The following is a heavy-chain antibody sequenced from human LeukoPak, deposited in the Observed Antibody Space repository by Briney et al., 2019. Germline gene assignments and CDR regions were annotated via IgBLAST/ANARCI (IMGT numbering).Heavy chain of an antibody. J-gene: IGHJ4*02. CDR3: ARSSSYDY. D-gene: IGHD3-10*01. Sequence: PGGSLRLSCAASGFTFSTYAMSWVRQAPGKGLECVSVISGSGGSTYYADSVKGRFTISRDNSKNTLFLQMNSLRAEDTAVYYCARSSSYDYWDQETLVTVSS. V-gene: IGHV3-23*01. CDR1: GFTFSTYA. CDR2: ISGSGGST.